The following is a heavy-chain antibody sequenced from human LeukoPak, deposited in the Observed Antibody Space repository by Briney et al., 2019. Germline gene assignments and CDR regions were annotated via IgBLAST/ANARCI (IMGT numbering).Heavy chain of an antibody. CDR3: ARQSNLVYGVDV. CDR2: IYYSGST. D-gene: IGHD1-7*01. CDR1: GGSISSGGYY. Sequence: SETLSLTCTVSGGSISSGGYYWSWIRQHPGKGLEWIGYIYYSGSTYYNPSLKSRVTISEDTSKKQFSLKLNSVTATDTAVYYCARQSNLVYGVDVWGQGTTVTVSS. V-gene: IGHV4-31*03. J-gene: IGHJ6*02.